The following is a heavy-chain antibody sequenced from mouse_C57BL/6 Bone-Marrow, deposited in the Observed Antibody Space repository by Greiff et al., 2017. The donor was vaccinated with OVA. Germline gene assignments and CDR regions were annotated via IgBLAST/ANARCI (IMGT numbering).Heavy chain of an antibody. V-gene: IGHV5-6*01. J-gene: IGHJ2*01. D-gene: IGHD2-13*01. CDR1: GFTFSSYG. CDR3: ARGDGDYNFDD. CDR2: ISSGGSYT. Sequence: EVKVVESGGDLVKPGGSLKLSCAASGFTFSSYGMSWVRQTPDKRLEWVATISSGGSYTYYPDSVKGRFTISRDNAKNTLYLQMSSLKSEDTAMYYCARGDGDYNFDDWGQGTTLTVSA.